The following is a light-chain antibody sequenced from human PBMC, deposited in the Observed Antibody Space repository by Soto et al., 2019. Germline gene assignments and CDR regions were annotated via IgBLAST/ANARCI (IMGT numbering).Light chain of an antibody. V-gene: IGLV2-14*01. Sequence: QSVLTQPASVSGSPGQSITISCSGTSSDIGNYDYVAWYQQFPGKTPKLMIYGVSSRPSGVSSRFSGSKSGNTASLTISGLQAEDEAEYYCISYTGSSTSYVFGSGTKVTVL. CDR1: SSDIGNYDY. CDR3: ISYTGSSTSYV. CDR2: GVS. J-gene: IGLJ1*01.